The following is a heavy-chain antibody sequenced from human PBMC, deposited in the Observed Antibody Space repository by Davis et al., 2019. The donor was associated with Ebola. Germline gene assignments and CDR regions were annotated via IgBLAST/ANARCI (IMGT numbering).Heavy chain of an antibody. CDR3: ARGQITMVRGVIITAYYFDY. J-gene: IGHJ4*02. D-gene: IGHD3-10*01. CDR2: IYYSGST. CDR1: GGSISSYY. V-gene: IGHV4-59*12. Sequence: MPSETLSLTCTVSGGSISSYYWSWIRQPPGKGLEWIGYIYYSGSTNYNPSLKSRVTISVDTSKNQFSLKLSSVTAADTAVYYCARGQITMVRGVIITAYYFDYWGQGTLVTVSS.